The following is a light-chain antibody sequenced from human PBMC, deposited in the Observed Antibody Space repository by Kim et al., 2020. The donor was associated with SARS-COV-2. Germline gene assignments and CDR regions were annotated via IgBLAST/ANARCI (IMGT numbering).Light chain of an antibody. CDR1: SGSIASNC. CDR2: DCD. J-gene: IGLJ3*02. V-gene: IGLV6-57*03. Sequence: KTVTISCTRSSGSIASNCVQWHQQPPVSAPTLVVYDCDRRVPAVPDRFSGSLDGSSNSASLTISGLNTEYEPVYYCQPHDSNFKGVFGGGTQLTVL. CDR3: QPHDSNFKGV.